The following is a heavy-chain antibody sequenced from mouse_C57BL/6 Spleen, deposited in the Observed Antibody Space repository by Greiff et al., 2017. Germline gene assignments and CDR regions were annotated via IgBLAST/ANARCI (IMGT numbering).Heavy chain of an antibody. D-gene: IGHD1-1*01. Sequence: EVMLVESEGGLVQPGSSMKLSCTASGFTFSDYYMAWVRQVPEKGLEWVANINYDGSSTYYLDSLKSRFIISRDNAKNILYLQMSSLKSEDTATYYCARDQGVGGYFDVWGTGTTVTVSS. J-gene: IGHJ1*03. CDR2: INYDGSST. CDR3: ARDQGVGGYFDV. CDR1: GFTFSDYY. V-gene: IGHV5-16*01.